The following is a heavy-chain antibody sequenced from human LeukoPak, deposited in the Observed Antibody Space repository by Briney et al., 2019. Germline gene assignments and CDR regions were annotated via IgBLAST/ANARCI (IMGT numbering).Heavy chain of an antibody. CDR1: GGSISSGDYY. Sequence: PSETLSLTCTVSGGSISSGDYYWSWIRQPPGKGLEWIGYIYYSGSTYYNPSLKSRVTISVDTSKNQFSLKLSSVTAADTAVYYCARGMLLWFGELLDRGWFDPWGQGTLVTVSS. CDR3: ARGMLLWFGELLDRGWFDP. V-gene: IGHV4-30-4*01. CDR2: IYYSGST. D-gene: IGHD3-10*01. J-gene: IGHJ5*02.